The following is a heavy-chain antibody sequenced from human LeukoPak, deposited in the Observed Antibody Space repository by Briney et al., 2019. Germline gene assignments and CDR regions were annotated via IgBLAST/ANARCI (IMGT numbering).Heavy chain of an antibody. Sequence: ASVKVSCKASGHTFTTYDINWVRQATGQGLEWMGWMNPNSGNTGYAQKFQGRVTMTRNTSMSTAYMELNSLRSEDTAVYYCARANYYGSGKKDLDYWGQGTLVTVSS. V-gene: IGHV1-8*01. CDR1: GHTFTTYD. D-gene: IGHD3-10*01. CDR2: MNPNSGNT. CDR3: ARANYYGSGKKDLDY. J-gene: IGHJ4*02.